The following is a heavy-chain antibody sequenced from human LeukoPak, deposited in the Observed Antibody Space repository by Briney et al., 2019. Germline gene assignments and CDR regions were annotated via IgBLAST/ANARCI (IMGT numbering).Heavy chain of an antibody. CDR3: TRNSALDY. CDR2: MWSDGSNK. V-gene: IGHV3-33*01. Sequence: GRSLRLSCAASGFTFSSYDMHWVRQAPGKGLEWVAVMWSDGSNKYHADSVKGRFTISRDNSKNTLYLQMNSLRAEDTAVYYCTRNSALDYWGQGTLVTVSS. D-gene: IGHD2/OR15-2a*01. CDR1: GFTFSSYD. J-gene: IGHJ4*02.